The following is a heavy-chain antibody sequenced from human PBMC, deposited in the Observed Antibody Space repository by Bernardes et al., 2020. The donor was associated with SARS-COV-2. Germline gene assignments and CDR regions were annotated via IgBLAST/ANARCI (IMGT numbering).Heavy chain of an antibody. CDR2: IYYRGST. J-gene: IGHJ4*02. CDR3: ARGFDY. CDR1: GGSIRSYY. Sequence: SETLSLTCTFSGGSIRSYYWSWIRQPPGQGLEWIGYIYYRGSTNYNPSLKSRVTISVDTSKNQFSLKLSSVTAADTAVYYCARGFDYWGQGTLVTVSS. V-gene: IGHV4-59*01.